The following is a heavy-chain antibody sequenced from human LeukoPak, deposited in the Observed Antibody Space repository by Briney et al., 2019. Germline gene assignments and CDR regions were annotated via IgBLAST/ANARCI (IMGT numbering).Heavy chain of an antibody. CDR3: ARGASDDSSGYYYYYYYMDV. CDR1: GGSISSYY. CDR2: IYTSGST. J-gene: IGHJ6*03. V-gene: IGHV4-4*07. Sequence: SETLSLTCTVSGGSISSYYWSWIRQPAGKGLEWIGRIYTSGSTNYNPSLKSRVTMSVDTSKNLFSLKLSSVTAADTAVYYCARGASDDSSGYYYYYYYMDVWGEGTTVTVSS. D-gene: IGHD3-22*01.